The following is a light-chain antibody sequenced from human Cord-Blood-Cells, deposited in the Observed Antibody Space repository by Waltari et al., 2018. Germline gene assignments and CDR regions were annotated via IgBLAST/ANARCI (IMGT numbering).Light chain of an antibody. V-gene: IGLV6-57*01. CDR1: SGSIASNY. CDR2: EDN. J-gene: IGLJ2*01. Sequence: NFMLTQPHSVSESPGKTVTISCTRSSGSIASNYVQWYQQRPGSSPTTVIYEDNQRPPGVPDRFSGSIDSSSNSASLTISGLKTEDEADYYCQSYDNSNQVFGGGTKLTVL. CDR3: QSYDNSNQV.